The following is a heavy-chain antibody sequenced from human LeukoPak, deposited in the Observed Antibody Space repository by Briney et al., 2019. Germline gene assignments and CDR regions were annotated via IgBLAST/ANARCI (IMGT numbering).Heavy chain of an antibody. Sequence: SETLSLTCTISGGSINSYWSWIRQPAGKGLEWIGRISGSGTITYNPALQSRLSISIDTSKNQFSLKLMSVTAADTAVYYCARDSGTTGEVKFDPWGQGTLVTVSS. CDR1: GGSINSY. V-gene: IGHV4-4*07. J-gene: IGHJ5*02. D-gene: IGHD3-10*01. CDR3: ARDSGTTGEVKFDP. CDR2: ISGSGTI.